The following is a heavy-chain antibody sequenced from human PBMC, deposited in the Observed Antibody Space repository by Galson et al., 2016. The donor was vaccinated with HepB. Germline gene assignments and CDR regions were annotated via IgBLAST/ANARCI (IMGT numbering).Heavy chain of an antibody. CDR2: LSGSGGRT. CDR3: AKEMVRGVCTINWFGT. D-gene: IGHD3-10*01. CDR1: GFTLSSYA. J-gene: IGHJ5*02. Sequence: SLRLSCAASGFTLSSYAMSWVRQAPGKGMEWVSGLSGSGGRTYYADSVRDRFTISRDKSKNTLYLQMNSPRAEDTAVYFCAKEMVRGVCTINWFGTWGQGTQVSVSS. V-gene: IGHV3-23*01.